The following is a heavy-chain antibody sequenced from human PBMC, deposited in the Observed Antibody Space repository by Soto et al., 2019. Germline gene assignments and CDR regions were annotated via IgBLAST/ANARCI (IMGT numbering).Heavy chain of an antibody. CDR2: IYYSGST. CDR3: ARRGIGFDY. J-gene: IGHJ4*02. CDR1: GGTVKSYV. D-gene: IGHD6-13*01. Sequence: SCTPALTCALSGGTVKSYVFGWIRQPPGKGLEWIGYIYYSGSTNYNPSLKSRVTISVDTSKNQFSLKLSSVTAADTAVYYCARRGIGFDYWGQGTLVTVSS. V-gene: IGHV4-59*08.